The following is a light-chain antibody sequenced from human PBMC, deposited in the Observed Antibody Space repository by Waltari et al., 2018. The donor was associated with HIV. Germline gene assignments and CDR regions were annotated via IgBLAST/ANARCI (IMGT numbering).Light chain of an antibody. CDR3: MQSTQLPIT. V-gene: IGKV2D-29*01. CDR2: EVS. J-gene: IGKJ5*01. CDR1: QSLLHSDGNTY. Sequence: GRPASIPCMSTQSLLHSDGNTYLYWYLQKAGQPPQLLIYEVSNRFSGVPDRFSGSGSGTYFTLKISRVEAEDVGVYYCMQSTQLPITFGQGTRLEIK.